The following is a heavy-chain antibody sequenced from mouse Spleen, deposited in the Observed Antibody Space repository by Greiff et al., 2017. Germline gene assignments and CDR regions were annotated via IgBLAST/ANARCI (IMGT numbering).Heavy chain of an antibody. V-gene: IGHV1-52*01. D-gene: IGHD2-12*01. CDR3: ARDDPYYYAMDY. CDR2: IDPSDSET. CDR1: GYTFTSYW. Sequence: VQLQQPGAELVRPGSSVKLSCKASGYTFTSYWMHWVKQRPIQGLEWIGNIDPSDSETHYNQKFKDKATLTVDKSSSTAYMQLSSLTSEDSAVYYCARDDPYYYAMDYWGQGTSVTVSS. J-gene: IGHJ4*01.